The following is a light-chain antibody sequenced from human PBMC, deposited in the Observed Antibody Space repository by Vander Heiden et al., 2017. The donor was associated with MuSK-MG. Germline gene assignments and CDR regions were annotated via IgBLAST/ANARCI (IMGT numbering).Light chain of an antibody. V-gene: IGKV4-1*01. CDR2: WAS. CDR3: QQDDSTPRT. CDR1: QSVLSSSNNKNY. Sequence: DIVMTQSPDSLAVSLGERATINCKSSQSVLSSSNNKNYLAWNQQKPGQPPRLLISWASTRESGVPDRFSGSGSGTDFTLTISSLQAEDVAVYYCQQDDSTPRTFGQGTKVEMK. J-gene: IGKJ1*01.